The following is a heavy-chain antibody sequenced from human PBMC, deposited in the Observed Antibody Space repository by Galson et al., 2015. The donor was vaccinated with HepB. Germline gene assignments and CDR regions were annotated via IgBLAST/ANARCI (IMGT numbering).Heavy chain of an antibody. D-gene: IGHD3-22*01. CDR3: ARKGPYYYDSSGYASGMDV. V-gene: IGHV1-3*01. J-gene: IGHJ6*02. CDR1: GYTFTSYA. CDR2: INAGNGNT. Sequence: SVKVSCKASGYTFTSYAMHWVRQAPGQRLEWMGWINAGNGNTKYSQKFQGRVTITRDTSASTAYMELSSLRSEDTAVYYCARKGPYYYDSSGYASGMDVWGQGTTVTVSS.